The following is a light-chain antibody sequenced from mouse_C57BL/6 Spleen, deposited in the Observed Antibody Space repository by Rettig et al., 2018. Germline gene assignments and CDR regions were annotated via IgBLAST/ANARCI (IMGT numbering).Light chain of an antibody. CDR2: SGS. Sequence: QSPSYLAASPGETITINCRASKSISKYLAWYQEKPGKTNKLLIYSGSTLQSGIPSRFSGSGSGTDFTLTISSLEPEDFAMYYCQQHNEYPWTFGGGTKLEIK. CDR1: KSISKY. CDR3: QQHNEYPWT. J-gene: IGKJ1*01. V-gene: IGKV16-104*01.